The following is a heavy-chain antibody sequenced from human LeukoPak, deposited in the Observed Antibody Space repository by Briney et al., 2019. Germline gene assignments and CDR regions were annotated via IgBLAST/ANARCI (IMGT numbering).Heavy chain of an antibody. J-gene: IGHJ4*02. CDR1: GFTFSGYS. D-gene: IGHD2-21*01. V-gene: IGHV3-48*04. CDR2: ISTAGTTV. CDR3: ATGGDYYYSH. Sequence: GGSLRLSCAASGFTFSGYSLNWVRQAPGKGLEWISYISTAGTTVYYADSVKGRFAISRDNAKNSLYLQMNSPRVEDTAVYYCATGGDYYYSHWGQGTLVTVSS.